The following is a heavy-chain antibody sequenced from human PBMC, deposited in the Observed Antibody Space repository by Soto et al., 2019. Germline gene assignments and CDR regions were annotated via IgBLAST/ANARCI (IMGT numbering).Heavy chain of an antibody. CDR1: GDSISSGDYY. Sequence: PSETLSLTCTVSGDSISSGDYYWSWIRQPPGKGLEWIGYIYYSGSTHYNPSLKGRVTISLDTSKNQFSLKLSSVTVADTAVYYCARAVLRYYYGMDVWGQGTTVTVSS. J-gene: IGHJ6*02. D-gene: IGHD1-20*01. CDR3: ARAVLRYYYGMDV. CDR2: IYYSGST. V-gene: IGHV4-30-4*01.